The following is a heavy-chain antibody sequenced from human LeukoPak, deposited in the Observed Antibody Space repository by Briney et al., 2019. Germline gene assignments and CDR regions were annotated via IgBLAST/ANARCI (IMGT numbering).Heavy chain of an antibody. CDR3: ARAGYYGAYDGFDI. CDR1: GGSFSGHY. Sequence: SETLSLTCAVYGGSFSGHYCNLIRQPPGKGLEWIGESNHGGMTNYNPSLRSRVTISVDTSKNQFSLKLNSVTAADTAVYYCARAGYYGAYDGFDIWGQGTLVTVSS. CDR2: SNHGGMT. V-gene: IGHV4-34*01. J-gene: IGHJ3*02. D-gene: IGHD4-17*01.